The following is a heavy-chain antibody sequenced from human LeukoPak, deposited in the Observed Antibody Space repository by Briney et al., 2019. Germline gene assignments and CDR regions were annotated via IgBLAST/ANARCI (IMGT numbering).Heavy chain of an antibody. J-gene: IGHJ2*01. CDR3: ARAPSGENYFPWYFDL. Sequence: KPGGSQRLSCAASGFTFSTSSLNWVRQAPGKGLEWVSSITRQSTYIYYADSMKGRFTISRDSAKNSLYLQMNSLRADDTAVYYCARAPSGENYFPWYFDLWGRGTRDTVSS. D-gene: IGHD2/OR15-2a*01. CDR1: GFTFSTSS. CDR2: ITRQSTYI. V-gene: IGHV3-21*01.